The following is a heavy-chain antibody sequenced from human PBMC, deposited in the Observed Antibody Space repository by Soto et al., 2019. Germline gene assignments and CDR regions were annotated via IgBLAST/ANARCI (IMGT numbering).Heavy chain of an antibody. CDR1: VGSISSGGYY. CDR2: IYYSGST. J-gene: IGHJ6*02. V-gene: IGHV4-31*03. CDR3: ARKSIEARRGDYGMDV. D-gene: IGHD6-6*01. Sequence: QVQLQESGPGLVKPSQTLSLTCTVSVGSISSGGYYWSWIRQHPGKGLEWIGYIYYSGSTYYNPSLKSRVTISVDTSKNQFSLKLSSVTAADTAVYYCARKSIEARRGDYGMDVWGQGTTVTVSS.